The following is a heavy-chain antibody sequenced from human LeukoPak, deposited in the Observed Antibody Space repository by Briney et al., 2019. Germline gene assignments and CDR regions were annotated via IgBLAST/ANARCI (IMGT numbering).Heavy chain of an antibody. CDR3: ARHLRGYSYGPFDS. Sequence: SETLSLTCTVSGGSMSSHYWSWIRQPPGKGLEWIWFLYNSGSTNYNPSLRGRVTISVDTSQNQFSLNLTSMTAADTAVYHCARHLRGYSYGPFDSWGQGTLVTVSS. D-gene: IGHD5-18*01. CDR1: GGSMSSHY. CDR2: LYNSGST. J-gene: IGHJ4*02. V-gene: IGHV4-59*11.